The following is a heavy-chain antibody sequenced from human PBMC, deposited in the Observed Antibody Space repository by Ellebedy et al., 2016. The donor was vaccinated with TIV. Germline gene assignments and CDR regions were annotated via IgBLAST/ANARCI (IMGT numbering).Heavy chain of an antibody. CDR3: ARDGDYYDSSGYYYY. V-gene: IGHV4-34*01. CDR1: GGSFSGYY. J-gene: IGHJ4*02. CDR2: IYYSGST. Sequence: SETLSLTXAVYGGSFSGYYWSWIRQPPGKGLEWIGSIYYSGSTYYNPSLKSRVTISVDTSKNQFSLKLSSVTAADTAVYYCARDGDYYDSSGYYYYWGQGTLVTVSS. D-gene: IGHD3-22*01.